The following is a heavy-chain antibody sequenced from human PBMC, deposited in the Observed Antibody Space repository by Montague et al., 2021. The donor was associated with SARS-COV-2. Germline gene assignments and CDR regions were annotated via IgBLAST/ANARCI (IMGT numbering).Heavy chain of an antibody. V-gene: IGHV6-1*01. Sequence: YNDYATSVKGRMTVNPDTSKNQFSLQLNSVPPDDTAVYYCERCHRAHDMDVWGNGTAVTVSS. CDR3: ERCHRAHDMDV. CDR2: YN. J-gene: IGHJ6*04.